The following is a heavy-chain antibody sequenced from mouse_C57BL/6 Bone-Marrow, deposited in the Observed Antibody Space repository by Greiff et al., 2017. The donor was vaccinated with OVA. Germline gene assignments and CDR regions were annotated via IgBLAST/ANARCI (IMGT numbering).Heavy chain of an antibody. D-gene: IGHD1-2*01. Sequence: VQLQQPGAELVMPGASVKLSCKASGYTFTSYWMHWVKPRPGQGLEWIGEIDPSDSYTNYNQKFKGKSTLTVDKSSSTAYMQLSSLTSEDSAVYYCARGGKILRPFAYWGQGTLVTVSA. CDR1: GYTFTSYW. CDR3: ARGGKILRPFAY. CDR2: IDPSDSYT. V-gene: IGHV1-69*01. J-gene: IGHJ3*01.